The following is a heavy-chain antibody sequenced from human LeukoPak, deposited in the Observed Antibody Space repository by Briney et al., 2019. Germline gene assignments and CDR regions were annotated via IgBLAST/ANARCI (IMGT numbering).Heavy chain of an antibody. V-gene: IGHV4-34*01. J-gene: IGHJ4*02. CDR3: ARSSGSAWYVNY. CDR2: INDSGST. CDR1: GGSFSGDY. Sequence: SETLSLTCVVYGGSFSGDYCYWVRQPPGKGLEWIGEINDSGSTNYNTSLKSRVTISVDTSKIQFSLKLSSVTAADTAVYFCARSSGSAWYVNYWSQGTLVTVSS. D-gene: IGHD6-19*01.